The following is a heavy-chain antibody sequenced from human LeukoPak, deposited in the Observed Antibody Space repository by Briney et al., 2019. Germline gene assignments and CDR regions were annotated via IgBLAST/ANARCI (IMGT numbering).Heavy chain of an antibody. J-gene: IGHJ4*02. CDR1: GYTFTGYY. CDR3: ARDFRIAAYYFDY. Sequence: AASVKVSCKASGYTFTGYYMHWVRQAPGQGLEWMGWINPNSGGTNYAQKFQGRVTMTRDTSISTAYMELSRLRSDDTAVYYCARDFRIAAYYFDYWGQGTLVTVSS. D-gene: IGHD6-13*01. V-gene: IGHV1-2*02. CDR2: INPNSGGT.